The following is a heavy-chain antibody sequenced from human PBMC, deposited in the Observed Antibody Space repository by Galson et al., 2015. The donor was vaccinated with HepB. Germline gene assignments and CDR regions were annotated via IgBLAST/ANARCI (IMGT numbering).Heavy chain of an antibody. CDR2: LNPDGGGT. V-gene: IGHV1-2*02. D-gene: IGHD1-26*01. J-gene: IGHJ3*02. CDR3: ASQATWVDAFDI. Sequence: SVKVSCKASGSTFTAYYLHWVRQAPGQGLEWMGWLNPDGGGTGYAQKFQGRVTMTRDTSISTAYMELSTLRSDDTAVYFCASQATWVDAFDIWGQGTMVTVSS. CDR1: GSTFTAYY.